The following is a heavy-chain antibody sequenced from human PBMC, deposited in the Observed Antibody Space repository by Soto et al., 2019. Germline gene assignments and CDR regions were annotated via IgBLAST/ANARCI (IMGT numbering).Heavy chain of an antibody. J-gene: IGHJ5*02. V-gene: IGHV1-8*01. CDR3: ARMETFGSLNWFDP. CDR2: MNPGSGDT. Sequence: GXSVKVSCHASGYWLTNNDLIWVRRATGEGLEWMGWMNPGSGDTGYAQKFQGRVTMTRDISIATAYMELSSLRSDDTAIYYCARMETFGSLNWFDPWGQGTLVTVSS. D-gene: IGHD3-16*01. CDR1: GYWLTNND.